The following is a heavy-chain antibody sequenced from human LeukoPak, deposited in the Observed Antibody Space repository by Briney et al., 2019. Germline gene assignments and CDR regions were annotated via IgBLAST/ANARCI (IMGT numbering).Heavy chain of an antibody. Sequence: ASVKVSCKASGYTFTSYGISWVRQAPGQGLEWMGWISAYTGNTNYAQKLQGRVTMTTDTSTSTAYMELRSLRSGDTAVYYCARDIVGATSSMSVWGQGTLVTVSS. J-gene: IGHJ4*02. CDR3: ARDIVGATSSMSV. CDR1: GYTFTSYG. D-gene: IGHD1-26*01. CDR2: ISAYTGNT. V-gene: IGHV1-18*01.